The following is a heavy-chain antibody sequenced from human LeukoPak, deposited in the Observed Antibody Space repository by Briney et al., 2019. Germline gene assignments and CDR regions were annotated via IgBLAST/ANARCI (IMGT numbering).Heavy chain of an antibody. D-gene: IGHD3-22*01. V-gene: IGHV1-2*02. J-gene: IGHJ4*02. CDR3: ARVSRLYYDTSGRIFDY. Sequence: ASVKVSCKASGYTFTGYYMHWVRQAPGQGLEWVGWINPNSGGTNYAQKFQGRVTMTRDTSISTAYMELSRLRSDDTAVYYCARVSRLYYDTSGRIFDYWGQGTLVTVSS. CDR1: GYTFTGYY. CDR2: INPNSGGT.